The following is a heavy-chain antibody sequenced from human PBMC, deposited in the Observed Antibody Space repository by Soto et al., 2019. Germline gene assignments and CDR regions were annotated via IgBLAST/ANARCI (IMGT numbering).Heavy chain of an antibody. D-gene: IGHD2-2*01. CDR3: AIYHLELFRFDY. CDR1: GNTFTYVY. Sequence: ASVKVSCKGSGNTFTYVYLHWVRQAPGQGLEWMGWISLYNGNTNYAQQFQGRVTMTTDTSTSTAYMELRSLRSDDTAMYFCAIYHLELFRFDYWGQGTLVTVSS. J-gene: IGHJ4*02. CDR2: ISLYNGNT. V-gene: IGHV1-18*04.